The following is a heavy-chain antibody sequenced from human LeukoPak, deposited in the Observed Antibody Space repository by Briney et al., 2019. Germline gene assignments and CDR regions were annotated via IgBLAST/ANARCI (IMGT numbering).Heavy chain of an antibody. D-gene: IGHD2-21*01. V-gene: IGHV4-38-2*01. Sequence: PPETLSLTCAVSGYSISSGYYWGWIRQPPGKGLERIESIYHSGSTYYNPSLKSRVNISVDTSNNHFSLKLSSVTAADTTVYYCAGTLGNIVVVAFDIWGQGTMVTVSS. CDR3: AGTLGNIVVVAFDI. J-gene: IGHJ3*02. CDR2: IYHSGST. CDR1: GYSISSGYY.